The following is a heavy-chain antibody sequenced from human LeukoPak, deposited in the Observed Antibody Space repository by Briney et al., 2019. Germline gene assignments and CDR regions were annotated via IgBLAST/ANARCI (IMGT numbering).Heavy chain of an antibody. Sequence: GGSLRLSCAASGFTFSNYWMSWVRQVPGKGLEWVANIKQDGSEKYYVDSVNGRFIISRDNPKKSLYLQMNSLRAEDTAVYYCARELSSGWLDYWGQGTLVTVSS. CDR1: GFTFSNYW. D-gene: IGHD6-19*01. CDR3: ARELSSGWLDY. V-gene: IGHV3-7*01. J-gene: IGHJ4*02. CDR2: IKQDGSEK.